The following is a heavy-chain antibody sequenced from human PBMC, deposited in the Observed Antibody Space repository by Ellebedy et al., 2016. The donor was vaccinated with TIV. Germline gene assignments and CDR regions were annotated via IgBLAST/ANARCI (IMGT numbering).Heavy chain of an antibody. J-gene: IGHJ4*02. D-gene: IGHD1-26*01. V-gene: IGHV3-72*01. Sequence: PGGSLRLSCAASGFTFSDHYMDWVRQAPGKGLEWVARIKNKANSYITEYAASVTGRFTISSEASKKSLYLQMNRLKTEDTARYYCTRVKLGAPTRCFDYWGQGARVTVSS. CDR2: IKNKANSYIT. CDR1: GFTFSDHY. CDR3: TRVKLGAPTRCFDY.